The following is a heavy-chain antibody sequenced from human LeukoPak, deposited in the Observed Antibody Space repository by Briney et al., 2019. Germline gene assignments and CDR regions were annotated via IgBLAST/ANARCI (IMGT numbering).Heavy chain of an antibody. Sequence: SVKVSCKASGGTFSSYALSWVRQAPGQGLEWMGRIIPILGIANYAQKFQGRVTITADKSTSTAYMELSSLRSEDTAVYYCASGDVDTATLDPWGQGTLVTVSS. J-gene: IGHJ5*02. D-gene: IGHD5-18*01. V-gene: IGHV1-69*04. CDR1: GGTFSSYA. CDR3: ASGDVDTATLDP. CDR2: IIPILGIA.